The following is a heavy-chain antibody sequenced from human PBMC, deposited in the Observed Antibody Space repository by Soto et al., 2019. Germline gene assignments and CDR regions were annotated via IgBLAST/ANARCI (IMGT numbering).Heavy chain of an antibody. V-gene: IGHV4-30-4*01. CDR2: MYYSGRT. CDR3: ARVGGIVGATTHDY. D-gene: IGHD1-26*01. Sequence: PEKALEWIAYMYYSGRTCYNPSLKSRVTISVDTSKNQFSLKLSSVTAADTAVYYCARVGGIVGATTHDYWRQGNMVTVSS. J-gene: IGHJ4*02.